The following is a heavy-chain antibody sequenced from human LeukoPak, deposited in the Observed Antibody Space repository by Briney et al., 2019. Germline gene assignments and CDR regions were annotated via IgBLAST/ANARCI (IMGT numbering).Heavy chain of an antibody. V-gene: IGHV3-66*03. CDR3: ARDLGANQDWVEFDP. CDR1: GFRVSDYY. J-gene: IGHJ5*02. D-gene: IGHD3/OR15-3a*01. CDR2: IRDSGEA. Sequence: GGSLRLSCAVSGFRVSDYYMSWVRQAPGKGLEWVGLIRDSGEALYADFARGRFAISRDESENTLYLHMNSLRVADTAVYFCARDLGANQDWVEFDPWGQGTPVIVSS.